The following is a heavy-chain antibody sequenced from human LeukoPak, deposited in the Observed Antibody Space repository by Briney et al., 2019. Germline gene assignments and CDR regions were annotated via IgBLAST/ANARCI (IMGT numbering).Heavy chain of an antibody. CDR2: LSGGGVA. J-gene: IGHJ4*02. Sequence: GGSLRLSCAASGFTFSSYVMTWVRQPPGKGLEWVSSLSGGGVAYYADSVKGRFTISRDNSKNTVYLQMNSLRVEDTAIYYCARGQEFDDGVFDSWGQGTLVTVSS. D-gene: IGHD1-1*01. V-gene: IGHV3-23*01. CDR3: ARGQEFDDGVFDS. CDR1: GFTFSSYV.